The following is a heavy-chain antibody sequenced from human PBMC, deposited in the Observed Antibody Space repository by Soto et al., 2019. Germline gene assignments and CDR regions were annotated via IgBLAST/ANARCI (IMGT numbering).Heavy chain of an antibody. CDR3: ARDLRGRRQPGEVFDY. D-gene: IGHD6-13*01. CDR1: GFTFSYYS. J-gene: IGHJ4*02. Sequence: EVQLVESGGGLVKPGGSLRLSCAASGFTFSYYSMNWVRQAPGKGLEWVSTISSSGTNKEYVDSAKGRFTISRDNDNDSLFLQLTSLRVEDTAMYFCARDLRGRRQPGEVFDYWGQGTLVTVS. V-gene: IGHV3-21*01. CDR2: ISSSGTNK.